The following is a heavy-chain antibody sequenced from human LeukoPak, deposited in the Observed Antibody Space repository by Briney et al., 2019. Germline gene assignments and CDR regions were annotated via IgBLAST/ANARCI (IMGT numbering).Heavy chain of an antibody. CDR2: INHSGST. D-gene: IGHD6-13*01. Sequence: AETLSLTRAVYGGSFSGYYWSWIRQPPGKGLEWIGEINHSGSTNYNPSLKSRVTISVDTSKNQFSLKLSSVTAADTAVYYCAGHSYSSSWYRYFQHWGQGTLVTVSS. V-gene: IGHV4-34*01. CDR1: GGSFSGYY. J-gene: IGHJ1*01. CDR3: AGHSYSSSWYRYFQH.